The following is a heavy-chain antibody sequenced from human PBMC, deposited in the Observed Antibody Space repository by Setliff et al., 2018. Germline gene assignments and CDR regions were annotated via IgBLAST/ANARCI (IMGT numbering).Heavy chain of an antibody. V-gene: IGHV4-61*09. CDR1: GASISSGNDF. CDR2: IYTNGGT. D-gene: IGHD1-1*01. Sequence: PSETLSLTCSVSGASISSGNDFWNWIRQPAGKGLEWIGNIYTNGGTDYSPSLRSRVTISLGTSKNQFSLQLTSVTAADTAIYYCARSDDNFQYPDYRGQGTLVTVSS. J-gene: IGHJ4*01. CDR3: ARSDDNFQYPDY.